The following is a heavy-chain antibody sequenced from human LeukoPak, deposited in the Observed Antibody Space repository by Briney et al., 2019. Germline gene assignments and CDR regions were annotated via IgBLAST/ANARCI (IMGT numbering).Heavy chain of an antibody. CDR2: FSGNGKNT. CDR3: AKEGGTMFFDS. J-gene: IGHJ5*01. V-gene: IGHV3-43*01. D-gene: IGHD3-3*01. CDR1: GFTFRAYT. Sequence: GGSLRLSCAASGFTFRAYTMHWFRQAPGKGLEWVSLFSGNGKNTYYADSVKGRFTISRDNSKNSLYLQMNSLESDDTALYYCAKEGGTMFFDSWGQGTLVTVSS.